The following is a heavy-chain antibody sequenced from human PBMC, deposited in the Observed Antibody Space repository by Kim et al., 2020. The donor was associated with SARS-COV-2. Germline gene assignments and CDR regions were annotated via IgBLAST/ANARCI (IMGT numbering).Heavy chain of an antibody. Sequence: GGSLRLSCAASGFTFSSYSMNWVRQAPGKGLEWVSYISSSSSTIYYADSVKGRFTISRDNAKNSLYLQMNSLRDEDTAVYYCARAKMNYYDSSGYSLDYWGQGTLVTVSS. V-gene: IGHV3-48*02. J-gene: IGHJ4*02. D-gene: IGHD3-22*01. CDR1: GFTFSSYS. CDR2: ISSSSSTI. CDR3: ARAKMNYYDSSGYSLDY.